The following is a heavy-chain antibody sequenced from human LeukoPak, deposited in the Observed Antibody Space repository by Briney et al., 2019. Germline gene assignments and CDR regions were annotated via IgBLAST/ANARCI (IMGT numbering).Heavy chain of an antibody. V-gene: IGHV3-73*01. Sequence: GGSLRLSCAASGFTFSGSAIHWVRQASGRGLEWVGRIRSKANSYATAYAASVKGRFTISRDDSKNTAYLQMNSLKTEDTAVYYCTSLITMVRGVIGLLNVNWGQGTLVTVSS. CDR2: IRSKANSYAT. CDR1: GFTFSGSA. J-gene: IGHJ4*02. D-gene: IGHD3-10*01. CDR3: TSLITMVRGVIGLLNVN.